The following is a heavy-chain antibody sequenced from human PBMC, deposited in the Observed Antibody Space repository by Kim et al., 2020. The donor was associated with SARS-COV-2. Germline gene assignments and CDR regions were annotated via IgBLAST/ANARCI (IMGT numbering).Heavy chain of an antibody. CDR2: INPGGGT. Sequence: SETLSLTCAVYGESFNGYYWSWVRQSPGKGLEWIGEINPGGGTHYNPSLTSRLTISVDMSKNQFSLKLRSVTAADTAVYFCARTVRQLEQKYYYFYYYMDVWGKGTSVTVSS. V-gene: IGHV4-34*01. CDR3: ARTVRQLEQKYYYFYYYMDV. J-gene: IGHJ6*03. CDR1: GESFNGYY. D-gene: IGHD1-1*01.